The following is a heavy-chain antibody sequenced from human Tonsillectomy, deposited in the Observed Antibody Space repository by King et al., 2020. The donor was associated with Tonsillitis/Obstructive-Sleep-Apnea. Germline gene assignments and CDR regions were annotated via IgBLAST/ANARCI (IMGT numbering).Heavy chain of an antibody. J-gene: IGHJ6*02. V-gene: IGHV4-59*08. CDR1: GGSISSYY. CDR2: MYYSEST. D-gene: IGHD3-22*01. Sequence: VQLQESRPGLVKPSETLSLTCTVSGGSISSYYWSWIRQPPGKGLEWIGYMYYSESTNYNPSLKSRVTKSVKTSNNQLFLKVTSVTAADTAVYYFARHPTSYYDSSGYRYGMDVWGQGTTVTVSS. CDR3: ARHPTSYYDSSGYRYGMDV.